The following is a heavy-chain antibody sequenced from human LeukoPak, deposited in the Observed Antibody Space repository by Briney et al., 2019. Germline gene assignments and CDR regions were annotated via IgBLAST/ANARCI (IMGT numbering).Heavy chain of an antibody. CDR1: GFSFSSHG. V-gene: IGHV3-30*03. J-gene: IGHJ4*02. CDR2: ISHDGNTK. D-gene: IGHD6-13*01. Sequence: GGSLRLSCAASGFSFSSHGMHWVRQAPGKGLEWVAVISHDGNTKYYADSVKGRFTITRDNSKNTLYLQMNSLRAEDTAVYYCARSPYSSSWNTFDYWGQGTLVTVSS. CDR3: ARSPYSSSWNTFDY.